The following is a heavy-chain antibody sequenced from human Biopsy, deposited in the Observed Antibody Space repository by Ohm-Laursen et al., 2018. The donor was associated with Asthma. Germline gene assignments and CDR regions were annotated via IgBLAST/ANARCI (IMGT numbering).Heavy chain of an antibody. CDR3: AKEGVAGTHIED. V-gene: IGHV3-30*18. Sequence: SLRLSCAASGFSFSEFVMHWVRQAPGKGLEWVAVISYDGSTKYYADSVKGRFTISRDNSKNTLSLQMDSLTAEDTAVYYCAKEGVAGTHIEDWGQGTLVTVSS. CDR2: ISYDGSTK. D-gene: IGHD6-19*01. CDR1: GFSFSEFV. J-gene: IGHJ4*02.